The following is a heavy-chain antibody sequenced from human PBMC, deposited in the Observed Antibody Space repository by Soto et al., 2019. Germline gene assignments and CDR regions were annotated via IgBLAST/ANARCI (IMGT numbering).Heavy chain of an antibody. V-gene: IGHV3-23*01. CDR1: GFTFSIYA. CDR3: ARDLIFGVVITPYGMDV. D-gene: IGHD3-3*01. CDR2: ISGSGGST. J-gene: IGHJ6*02. Sequence: GGSLRLSCAASGFTFSIYAMSWVCQAPGKGLEWVSAISGSGGSTYYADSVKGRFTISRDNSKNTLYLQMNSLRAEDTAVYYCARDLIFGVVITPYGMDVWGQGTTVTVSS.